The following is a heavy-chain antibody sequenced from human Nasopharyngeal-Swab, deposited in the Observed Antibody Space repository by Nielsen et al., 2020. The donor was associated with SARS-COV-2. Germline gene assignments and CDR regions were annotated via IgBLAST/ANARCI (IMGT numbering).Heavy chain of an antibody. D-gene: IGHD3-3*01. CDR3: ARVFAETIFGVVIIPNTPRDYMDV. Sequence: GESLKISCAASGFTFSSYALHWVRQAPGKGLEWVAVISYDGSNKYYADSVKGRFTISRGNSKNTLYLQMNSLRAEDTAVYYCARVFAETIFGVVIIPNTPRDYMDVWGKGTTVTVSS. J-gene: IGHJ6*03. CDR1: GFTFSSYA. V-gene: IGHV3-30-3*01. CDR2: ISYDGSNK.